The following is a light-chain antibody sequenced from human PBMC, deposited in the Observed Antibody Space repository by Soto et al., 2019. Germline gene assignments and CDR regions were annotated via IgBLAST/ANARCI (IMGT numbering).Light chain of an antibody. Sequence: DIQMTQSPSSRSSSVGYIVAVTCRSSQSISSYLNWYQQKPGKAPKLLIYGASSLQSGVPSRFSGSGSATDFTLTISSLQPEDFETYYCQQSYRTPWTFGQGTKVDIK. CDR1: QSISSY. CDR3: QQSYRTPWT. J-gene: IGKJ1*01. CDR2: GAS. V-gene: IGKV1-39*01.